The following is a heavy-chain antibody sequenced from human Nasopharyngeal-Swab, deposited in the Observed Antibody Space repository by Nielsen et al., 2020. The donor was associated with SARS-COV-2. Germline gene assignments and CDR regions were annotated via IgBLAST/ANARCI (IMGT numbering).Heavy chain of an antibody. V-gene: IGHV3-30*18. D-gene: IGHD5-24*01. CDR3: AKDQMAHFDY. Sequence: GGSLRLSCAASGFTFSSYGMHCVRQAPGKGLEWVAVISYDGSKKYYADSVKGRFTISRDNSKNTLYLQMNSLRAEDTAVYYCAKDQMAHFDYWGQGTLVTVSS. J-gene: IGHJ4*02. CDR2: ISYDGSKK. CDR1: GFTFSSYG.